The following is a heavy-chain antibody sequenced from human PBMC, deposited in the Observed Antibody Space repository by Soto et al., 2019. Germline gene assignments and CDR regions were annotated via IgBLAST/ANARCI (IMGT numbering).Heavy chain of an antibody. Sequence: GGSLRLSCAASGFTFSSYAMSWVRQALGKGLEWVSAMSGSCGSTYYADSVKCRCTISRDNSKNTLYLQMNSLGAEDTAVYYCAKDLTREPLNYYYYGMDVWGQGTTVTV. J-gene: IGHJ6*02. CDR3: AKDLTREPLNYYYYGMDV. D-gene: IGHD2-21*02. CDR1: GFTFSSYA. CDR2: MSGSCGST. V-gene: IGHV3-23*01.